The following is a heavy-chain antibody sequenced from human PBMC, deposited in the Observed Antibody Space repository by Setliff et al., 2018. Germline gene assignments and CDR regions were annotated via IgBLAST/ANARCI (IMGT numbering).Heavy chain of an antibody. D-gene: IGHD3-22*01. Sequence: LRLSCAASGFTFSSYAMHWVRQAPGKGLEWVAVISYDGSNKYYADSVKGRFTISRDNSKNTLYLQMNSLRAEDTAVYYCARLALTGYDSSGYYYALEYYYYMDVWGKGTTVTVSS. CDR1: GFTFSSYA. CDR2: ISYDGSNK. V-gene: IGHV3-30*07. J-gene: IGHJ6*03. CDR3: ARLALTGYDSSGYYYALEYYYYMDV.